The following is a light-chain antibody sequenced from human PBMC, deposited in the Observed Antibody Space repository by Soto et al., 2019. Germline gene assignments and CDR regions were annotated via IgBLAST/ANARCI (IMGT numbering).Light chain of an antibody. CDR2: DAS. V-gene: IGKV1-5*01. J-gene: IGKJ2*01. Sequence: DIQMTQSPSTLSASVGDRVTITCRASQSISSWLAWYQQKPGKAPKLLIYDASSLESGVTYRFSGSGSGTELPLTISSLQPDDFATYYCQQYNSYSGTFGQGTKLEIK. CDR1: QSISSW. CDR3: QQYNSYSGT.